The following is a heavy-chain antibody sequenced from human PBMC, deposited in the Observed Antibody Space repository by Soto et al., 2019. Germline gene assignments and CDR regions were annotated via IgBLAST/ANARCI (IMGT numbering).Heavy chain of an antibody. CDR2: INPNGGST. CDR1: EYTFSNYN. V-gene: IGHV1-46*01. D-gene: IGHD3-3*01. J-gene: IGHJ6*02. CDR3: ARDGWFSALRIPFGLDV. Sequence: QGQLGQSGAGGKNPGAPVKVPSKAPEYTFSNYNIHWVRQAPGQGLEWMGIINPNGGSTTNAQKFQGRVTMTRDTSTSTVYMELSSLTSEDTALYYCARDGWFSALRIPFGLDVWGQGTTVTVSS.